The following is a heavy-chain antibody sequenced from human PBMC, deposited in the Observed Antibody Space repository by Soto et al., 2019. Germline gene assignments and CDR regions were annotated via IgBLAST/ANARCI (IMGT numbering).Heavy chain of an antibody. V-gene: IGHV3-21*01. D-gene: IGHD6-13*01. CDR2: ISSSSSYI. CDR1: GFTFSSYS. J-gene: IGHJ6*02. CDR3: ASDTNSSSWYFDYYYGMDV. Sequence: EVQLVESGGGLVKPGGSLRLSCAASGFTFSSYSMNWVRQAPGKGLEWVSSISSSSSYIYYADSVKGRFTISRDNAKNSLYLQMNSLRAEDTAVYYCASDTNSSSWYFDYYYGMDVWGQGTTVTVSS.